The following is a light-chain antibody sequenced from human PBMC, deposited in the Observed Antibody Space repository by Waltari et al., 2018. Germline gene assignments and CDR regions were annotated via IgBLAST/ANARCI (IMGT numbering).Light chain of an antibody. V-gene: IGKV1-5*03. CDR3: QQYNTYST. CDR2: KAS. J-gene: IGKJ1*01. CDR1: QSISNY. Sequence: DIQMTQSPSNLSASVGDRVTITCRASQSISNYLAWYQQKPGKAPKLLIYKASSLESGVPSRFSGSGSGTEFTLTISSLQPDDFATYYCQQYNTYSTFGQGTKVETK.